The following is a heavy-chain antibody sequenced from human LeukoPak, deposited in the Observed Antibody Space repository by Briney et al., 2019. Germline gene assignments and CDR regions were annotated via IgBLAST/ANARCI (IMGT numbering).Heavy chain of an antibody. CDR3: TRHNSPYYYDSSATNQIDY. J-gene: IGHJ4*02. V-gene: IGHV4-39*01. CDR1: SGSISSGSYY. D-gene: IGHD3-22*01. CDR2: IYYSGST. Sequence: PSETLSLTCTVSSGSISSGSYYWAWIRQPPGKGLEWIGSIYYSGSTYYNPPLKSRVTISVDTSKNQFSLKQSSVTAADTAVYYCTRHNSPYYYDSSATNQIDYWGQGTLVTVSS.